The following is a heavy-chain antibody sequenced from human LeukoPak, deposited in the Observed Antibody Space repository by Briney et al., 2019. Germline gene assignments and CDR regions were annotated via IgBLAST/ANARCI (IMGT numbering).Heavy chain of an antibody. CDR3: ATPYPREYCSSTACYFNY. D-gene: IGHD2-2*01. CDR1: GYSFTSYW. J-gene: IGHJ4*02. CDR2: IYPGDSDT. V-gene: IGHV5-51*01. Sequence: GESLKISCKGSGYSFTSYWICWVRRMPGKGLEWMGIIYPGDSDTRYSSSFQGQVTISADKSISTAYLQWSSLKASDTAMYYCATPYPREYCSSTACYFNYWGQGTLVTVSS.